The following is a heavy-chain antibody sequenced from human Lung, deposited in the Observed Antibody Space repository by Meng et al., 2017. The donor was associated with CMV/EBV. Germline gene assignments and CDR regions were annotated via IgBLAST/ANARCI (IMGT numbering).Heavy chain of an antibody. CDR1: GFTFSNFA. V-gene: IGHV3-23*01. Sequence: GGSLRLXCAASGFTFSNFAMSWVRLPPGKGLQWVSPITASGGSTYYADSVKGRFTVSRDNSKSTLYLQVNSLRAEDTAIYYCAKAYNSSWYRENYDYWGQGTLVTVSS. D-gene: IGHD6-13*01. CDR3: AKAYNSSWYRENYDY. CDR2: ITASGGST. J-gene: IGHJ4*02.